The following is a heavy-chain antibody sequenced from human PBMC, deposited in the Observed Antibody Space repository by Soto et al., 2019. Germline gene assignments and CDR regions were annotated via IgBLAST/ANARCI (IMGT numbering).Heavy chain of an antibody. J-gene: IGHJ4*02. Sequence: QVQLVQSGAEVKRPGDSVKVSCKGSGYTFSNYAIEWVRQAPGQRLEWMGWINAGNGNTKVSQKFQDRVTITRDTSANIAYMELTTLRSEDTAVYYCAREHDFWSDYSCDYWGQGTLVTFSS. CDR1: GYTFSNYA. D-gene: IGHD3-3*01. CDR2: INAGNGNT. V-gene: IGHV1-3*01. CDR3: AREHDFWSDYSCDY.